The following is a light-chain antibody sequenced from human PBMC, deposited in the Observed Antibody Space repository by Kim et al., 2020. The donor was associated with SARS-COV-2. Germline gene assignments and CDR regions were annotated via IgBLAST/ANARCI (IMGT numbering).Light chain of an antibody. Sequence: QSALTQPPSVSGSPGQSITISYTGTNSGVGCYNLVFWYQQHPGKASKLIIIAGTKRPAGSSDHFSGSKSGGTAYLTISGLQAEDEADYYGCSYAGTNNLDVVFGGGTQLTVL. CDR1: NSGVGCYNL. V-gene: IGLV2-23*01. J-gene: IGLJ2*01. CDR3: CSYAGTNNLDVV. CDR2: AGT.